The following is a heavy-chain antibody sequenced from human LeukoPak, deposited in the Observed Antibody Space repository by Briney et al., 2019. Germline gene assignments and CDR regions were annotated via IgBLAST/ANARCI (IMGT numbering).Heavy chain of an antibody. J-gene: IGHJ5*02. CDR3: ATIWFGDSNMPTGFDP. CDR2: LSGSGGST. D-gene: IGHD3-10*01. CDR1: GFTFSSYA. V-gene: IGHV3-23*01. Sequence: GGSLRLSCAASGFTFSSYALSWVRLAPEKGLEWVSALSGSGGSTYHADCVKGRFTISRDNSKITLYLQMNSLRAEDTAVYYCATIWFGDSNMPTGFDPWGQGTLVTVSS.